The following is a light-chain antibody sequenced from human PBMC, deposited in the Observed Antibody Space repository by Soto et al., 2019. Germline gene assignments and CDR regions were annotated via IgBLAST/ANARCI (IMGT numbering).Light chain of an antibody. Sequence: QSALTQPASVSGSPGQSITISCTGTSSDIGSYNLVSWYRQYPGKAPKVMIYEGTKRPSGVSNRFSGSKSGNMASLTISGLQAEDEADYYCCSYAGSSSWVFGGGTKLTVL. CDR3: CSYAGSSSWV. V-gene: IGLV2-23*01. CDR2: EGT. J-gene: IGLJ3*02. CDR1: SSDIGSYNL.